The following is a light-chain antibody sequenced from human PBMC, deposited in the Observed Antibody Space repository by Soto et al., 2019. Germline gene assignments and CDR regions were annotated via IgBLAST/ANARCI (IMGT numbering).Light chain of an antibody. Sequence: QSVLTQPASVSGSPGQSITISCTGTSSDFGGYNYVSWYQQHPGRAPKLMIYEISNRPSGVSNRFSGSKSGDTASLTISGLQAEDEAVYYCSSYTSSGTLEVVFGGGTKLTVL. J-gene: IGLJ3*02. V-gene: IGLV2-14*01. CDR2: EIS. CDR3: SSYTSSGTLEVV. CDR1: SSDFGGYNY.